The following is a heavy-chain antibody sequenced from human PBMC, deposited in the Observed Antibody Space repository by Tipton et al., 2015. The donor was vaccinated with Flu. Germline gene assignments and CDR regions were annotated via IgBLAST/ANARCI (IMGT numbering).Heavy chain of an antibody. V-gene: IGHV4-59*01. CDR2: ILYSGIP. Sequence: TLSLTCIVSGGSISRDYWSWIRQPPGRGLEWIGSILYSGIPRYNSSLKSRVSISVDASKNQFSLQLGSVTAAGTAVYYCARVLGNSYYYGMDVWGQGTTVTVSS. CDR3: ARVLGNSYYYGMDV. D-gene: IGHD3-10*01. CDR1: GGSISRDY. J-gene: IGHJ6*02.